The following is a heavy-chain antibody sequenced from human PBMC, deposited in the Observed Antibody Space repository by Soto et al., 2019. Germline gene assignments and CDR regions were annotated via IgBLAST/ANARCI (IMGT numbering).Heavy chain of an antibody. CDR3: ARSSASWYSGAFDI. Sequence: SEPLSLTCTVSGGSISSSSYYWGWIRQPPGKGLEWIGNIYYSGSTYYNPSLKSRVTISVDTSKNQFSLKLSSVTAADTAVYYCARSSASWYSGAFDIWGQGTMVT. J-gene: IGHJ3*02. V-gene: IGHV4-39*07. D-gene: IGHD6-13*01. CDR2: IYYSGST. CDR1: GGSISSSSYY.